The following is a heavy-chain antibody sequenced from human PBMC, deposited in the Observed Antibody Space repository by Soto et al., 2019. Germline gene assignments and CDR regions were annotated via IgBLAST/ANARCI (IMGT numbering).Heavy chain of an antibody. V-gene: IGHV3-21*01. J-gene: IGHJ4*02. CDR3: AREGYYYGSGANRNFDY. D-gene: IGHD3-10*01. CDR2: ISRSSSYI. CDR1: GFTFSSYS. Sequence: EVQLVESGGGLVKPGGSLRLSCAASGFTFSSYSMNWVRQAHRKGLEWVSSISRSSSYIYYADSVKGRFTISRDNAKNSLYLQMNSLRGEDTAVYFFAREGYYYGSGANRNFDYWGQGTLVTVSS.